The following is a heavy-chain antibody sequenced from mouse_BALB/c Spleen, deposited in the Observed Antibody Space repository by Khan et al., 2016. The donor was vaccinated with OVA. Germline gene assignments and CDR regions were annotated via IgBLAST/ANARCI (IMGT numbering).Heavy chain of an antibody. D-gene: IGHD2-4*01. Sequence: LQESGPGLVKPSQSLSLTCTVTGYSITSEYAWNWIRQFPGNKLEWMGYINYSGNTRYNPSLKSRISITRDTSKTQFFLQLNSVTTEDTATYYCARKDYYDYDPFPYWGQGTLVTVSA. J-gene: IGHJ3*01. CDR3: ARKDYYDYDPFPY. CDR2: INYSGNT. CDR1: GYSITSEYA. V-gene: IGHV3-2*02.